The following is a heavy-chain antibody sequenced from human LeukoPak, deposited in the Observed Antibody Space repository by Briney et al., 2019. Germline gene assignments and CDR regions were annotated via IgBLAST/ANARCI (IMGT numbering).Heavy chain of an antibody. D-gene: IGHD2-15*01. CDR1: GFTFSSYA. CDR3: AKDSVVGPATY. V-gene: IGHV3-23*01. Sequence: GGSLRLSCAASGFTFSSYAMSWVRQAPGKGLEWVSSITMSGGNTYYADSVKGRFTISRDNSKNTLYLQMNSLRAEDTALYYCAKDSVVGPATYWGQGTLVTVSS. CDR2: ITMSGGNT. J-gene: IGHJ4*02.